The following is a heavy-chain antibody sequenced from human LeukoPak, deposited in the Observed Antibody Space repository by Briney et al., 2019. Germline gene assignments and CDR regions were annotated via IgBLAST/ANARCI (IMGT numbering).Heavy chain of an antibody. CDR1: GFTFSSYE. V-gene: IGHV3-48*03. D-gene: IGHD6-6*01. CDR2: ISSSASII. J-gene: IGHJ4*02. CDR3: AREYSSSTGRCFDY. Sequence: GGSLRLSCAASGFTFSSYEMNWVRQAPGRGLEWVSFISSSASIIQYADSVKGRFTISRANAKNSLYLQMNSLRAEDTAVYYCAREYSSSTGRCFDYWGQGTLVTVSS.